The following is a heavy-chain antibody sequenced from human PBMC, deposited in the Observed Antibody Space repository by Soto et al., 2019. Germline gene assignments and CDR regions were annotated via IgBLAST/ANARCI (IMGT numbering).Heavy chain of an antibody. V-gene: IGHV1-69*02. D-gene: IGHD3-10*01. CDR2: IIPIPGIA. Sequence: QVQLVQSGAEVKKPGSSVKVSCKASAGTFSSYTISWVRQAPGQGLEWMGRIIPIPGIANDAQKFQGRVTITADKSLSTAYMELSSLRSEDTAVYYCATPRGDGYNDYWGQGTLVTVSS. CDR1: AGTFSSYT. J-gene: IGHJ4*02. CDR3: ATPRGDGYNDY.